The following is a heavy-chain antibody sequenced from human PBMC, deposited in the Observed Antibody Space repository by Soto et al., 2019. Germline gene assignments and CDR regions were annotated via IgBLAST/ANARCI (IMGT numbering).Heavy chain of an antibody. V-gene: IGHV4-59*01. CDR2: IYYSGST. J-gene: IGHJ4*02. D-gene: IGHD6-13*01. Sequence: SETLSLICTVSGGSISSYYWSWIRQPPGKGLEWIGYIYYSGSTNYNPSLKSRVTISVDTSKNQFSLKLSSVTAADTAVYYCARDLAAGHFDYWGQGTLVTVSS. CDR3: ARDLAAGHFDY. CDR1: GGSISSYY.